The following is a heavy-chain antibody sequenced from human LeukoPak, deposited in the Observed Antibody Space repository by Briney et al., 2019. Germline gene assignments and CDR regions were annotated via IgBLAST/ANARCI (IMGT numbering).Heavy chain of an antibody. D-gene: IGHD3-22*01. CDR3: ASHRVPYYDSSGYDY. J-gene: IGHJ4*02. CDR2: INSDGSST. Sequence: PGGSLRLSCAASGFTFSSYWMHWVRQAPGKGLVWVSRINSDGSSTSYADSVKGRFTISRDNAKNTLYLQMNSLGAEDTAVYYCASHRVPYYDSSGYDYWGQGTLVTVSS. V-gene: IGHV3-74*01. CDR1: GFTFSSYW.